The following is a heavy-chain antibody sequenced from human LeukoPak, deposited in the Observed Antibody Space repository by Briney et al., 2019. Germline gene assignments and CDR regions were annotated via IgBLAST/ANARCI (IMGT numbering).Heavy chain of an antibody. J-gene: IGHJ3*02. V-gene: IGHV3-48*01. CDR2: ISSSSSTI. CDR1: GFTFSSYS. D-gene: IGHD6-19*01. CDR3: ARGPGIAVVHDAFDI. Sequence: PGGSLRLSCAASGFTFSSYSMNWVRQAPGKGLEWVSYISSSSSTIYYADSVKGRFTISRDNAKNSLYLRMNSLRAEDTAVYYCARGPGIAVVHDAFDIWGQGTMVTVSS.